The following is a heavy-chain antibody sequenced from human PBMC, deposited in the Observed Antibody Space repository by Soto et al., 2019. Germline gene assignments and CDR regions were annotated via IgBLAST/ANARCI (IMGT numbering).Heavy chain of an antibody. D-gene: IGHD2-15*01. Sequence: QLQLQESGPGLVKPSETLSLTCTVSGGSISSSSYYWGWIRQPPGKGLEWLGSIFYSGSTYYNPSLKSRVTISVDTSKSRFSLKLSAVPAADTAVYYCARHLTYCSAGSCYSEFPYSGMDVWGQGTTVTVYS. CDR3: ARHLTYCSAGSCYSEFPYSGMDV. CDR1: GGSISSSSYY. CDR2: IFYSGST. J-gene: IGHJ6*02. V-gene: IGHV4-39*01.